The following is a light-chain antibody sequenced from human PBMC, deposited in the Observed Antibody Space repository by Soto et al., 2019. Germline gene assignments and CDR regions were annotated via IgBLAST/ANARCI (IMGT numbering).Light chain of an antibody. V-gene: IGKV1D-12*01. CDR2: AAS. Sequence: DIQMTQSPSSVSASVGDRVTSTCRASQAISTWLAWYQQKPGKAPKLLIYAASNLQTGVPSRLSGSGAGTDFTLTISSLQPEDFATDYCQQANSFPRTFGQGTKVEI. J-gene: IGKJ1*01. CDR3: QQANSFPRT. CDR1: QAISTW.